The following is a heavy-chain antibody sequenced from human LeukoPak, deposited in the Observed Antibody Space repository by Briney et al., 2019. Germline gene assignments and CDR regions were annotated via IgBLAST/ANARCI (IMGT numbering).Heavy chain of an antibody. CDR1: GFTFSNYW. CDR2: IKNDGSGT. D-gene: IGHD5-18*01. J-gene: IGHJ4*02. V-gene: IGHV3-74*01. Sequence: GGSLRLSCAASGFTFSNYWMHWVRQAPGKGLVWVSRIKNDGSGTIYADSMKGRFTISRNNAKNTLYLQMNSLRAEDTAVYYCARNPSTSMEFWGQGTLVTVSS. CDR3: ARNPSTSMEF.